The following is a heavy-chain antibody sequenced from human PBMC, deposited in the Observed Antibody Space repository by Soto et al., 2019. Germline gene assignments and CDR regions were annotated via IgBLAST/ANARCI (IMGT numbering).Heavy chain of an antibody. CDR3: ASRSHSYYYMDV. CDR2: AYYRSQWFY. CDR1: GDSVSSNSAA. D-gene: IGHD4-17*01. V-gene: IGHV6-1*01. Sequence: PSQTLSLTCAISGDSVSSNSAAWNWIRQSPSRGLEWLGRAYYRSQWFYDSAVSVRSRINVIPDTSRNQFSLQLNSVTPEDTAVYFCASRSHSYYYMDVWGEGTTVTVSS. J-gene: IGHJ6*03.